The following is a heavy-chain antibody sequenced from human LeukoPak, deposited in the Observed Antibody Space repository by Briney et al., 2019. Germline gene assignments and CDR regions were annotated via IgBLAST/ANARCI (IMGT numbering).Heavy chain of an antibody. Sequence: SVKVSCKASGGTFSSYAISWVRQAPGQGLEWMGRIIPILGIANYVQKFQGRVTITADKSTSTAYMELSSLRSEDTAVYYCARGRIVVVVAAMWFDPWGQGTLVTVSS. CDR3: ARGRIVVVVAAMWFDP. CDR2: IIPILGIA. D-gene: IGHD2-15*01. J-gene: IGHJ5*02. V-gene: IGHV1-69*04. CDR1: GGTFSSYA.